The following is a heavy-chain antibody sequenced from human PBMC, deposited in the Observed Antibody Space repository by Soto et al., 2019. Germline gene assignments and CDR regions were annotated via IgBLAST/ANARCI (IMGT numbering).Heavy chain of an antibody. D-gene: IGHD3-10*01. J-gene: IGHJ5*02. CDR3: ARRRRYGSGSYYWFNYFDP. CDR2: INAGNGNT. CDR1: GYTFTSYG. V-gene: IGHV1-3*01. Sequence: ASVKVSCKASGYTFTSYGISWVRQAPGQRLEWMGWINAGNGNTKYSQKFQGRVTITRDTSASTAYMELSSLRSEDTAVYYCARRRRYGSGSYYWFNYFDPWGQGTPVTVSS.